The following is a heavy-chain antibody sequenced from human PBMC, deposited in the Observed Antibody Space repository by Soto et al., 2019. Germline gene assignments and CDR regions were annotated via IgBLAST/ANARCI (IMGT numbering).Heavy chain of an antibody. CDR2: ISAYNGNT. J-gene: IGHJ3*02. CDR3: ARDSLPFRAYYYDSSGSPQAGDAFDI. Sequence: ASVKVSCKASGYTFTSYGISWVRQAPGQGLEWMGWISAYNGNTNYAQKLQGRVTMTTDTSTSTAYMELRGLRSDDTAVYYCARDSLPFRAYYYDSSGSPQAGDAFDIWG. CDR1: GYTFTSYG. D-gene: IGHD3-22*01. V-gene: IGHV1-18*01.